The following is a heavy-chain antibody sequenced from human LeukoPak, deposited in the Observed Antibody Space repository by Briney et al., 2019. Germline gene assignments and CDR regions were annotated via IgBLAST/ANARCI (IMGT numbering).Heavy chain of an antibody. CDR1: GFSLTTSGVG. V-gene: IGHV2-5*02. CDR2: IYWDDDK. D-gene: IGHD1-26*01. J-gene: IGHJ4*02. Sequence: ESGPTLVKPTQTLTLTCTFSGFSLTTSGVGVGWVRQPPGKALDCLALIYWDDDKRYNPSLRSRLAITKDTSKNQVVLTMTNMDPVDTATYFCAHRLGPSYTAWDVGVFDYWGQGALVTVSS. CDR3: AHRLGPSYTAWDVGVFDY.